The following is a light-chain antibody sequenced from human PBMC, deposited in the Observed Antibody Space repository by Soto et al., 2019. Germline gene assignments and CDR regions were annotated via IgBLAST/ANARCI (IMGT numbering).Light chain of an antibody. Sequence: EIVLTQSPATLSVSPGERATLSCRASQSVPSTYFAWYQQKAGQPPRLLISGTSNRATGIPDRFSGSGSGTDFTLTISRLEPEDFAVYFCQQFGNSPWTFGQGTKVDI. J-gene: IGKJ1*01. CDR1: QSVPSTY. V-gene: IGKV3-20*01. CDR3: QQFGNSPWT. CDR2: GTS.